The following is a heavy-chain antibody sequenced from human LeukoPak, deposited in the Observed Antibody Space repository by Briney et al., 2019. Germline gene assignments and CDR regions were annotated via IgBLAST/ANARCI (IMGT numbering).Heavy chain of an antibody. D-gene: IGHD6-6*01. Sequence: SETLSLTCTVSGGSISSSSYYWGWIRQPPGKGLEWIGSISYSGSTYYNPSLKSRVTISVDTSKKQFSLKVSSVTAADTAVYYCARLARIAALSFYFDYWGQGTLVTVSS. CDR2: ISYSGST. J-gene: IGHJ4*02. V-gene: IGHV4-39*01. CDR1: GGSISSSSYY. CDR3: ARLARIAALSFYFDY.